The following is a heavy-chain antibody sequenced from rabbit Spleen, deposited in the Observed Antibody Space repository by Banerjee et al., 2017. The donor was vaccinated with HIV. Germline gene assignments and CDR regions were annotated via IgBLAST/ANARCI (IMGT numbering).Heavy chain of an antibody. D-gene: IGHD1-1*01. V-gene: IGHV1S47*01. CDR1: GFDFSNYG. CDR2: IEPIFGNT. CDR3: VRARPYPFVL. Sequence: QEQLVESGGGLVQPGGSPKLSCKASGFDFSNYGVSWVRQAPGKGLEWIGYIEPIFGNTYYANWVNGRFTISSHNAQNTLYLQLSSLTAADTATYFCVRARPYPFVLWGQGTLVTVS. J-gene: IGHJ3*01.